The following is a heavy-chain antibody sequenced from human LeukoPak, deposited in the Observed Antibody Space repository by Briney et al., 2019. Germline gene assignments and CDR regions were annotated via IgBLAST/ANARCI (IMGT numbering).Heavy chain of an antibody. Sequence: SVKLSFNASGCTGTIYGISWVRHPPAQGLELVGVVIPIFGTANYAQKSHGRGTITTDESTSTAYMVRISLISADTAVYYCARGLLSSEDWLRFDYWGQGTLVTVS. D-gene: IGHD3/OR15-3a*01. J-gene: IGHJ4*02. CDR3: ARGLLSSEDWLRFDY. V-gene: IGHV1-69*05. CDR1: GCTGTIYG. CDR2: VIPIFGTA.